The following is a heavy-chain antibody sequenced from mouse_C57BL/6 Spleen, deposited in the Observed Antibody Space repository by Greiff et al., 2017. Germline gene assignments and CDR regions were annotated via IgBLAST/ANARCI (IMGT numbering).Heavy chain of an antibody. D-gene: IGHD2-4*01. Sequence: QVQLQQPGAELVRPGSSVKLSCKASGYTFTSYWMDWVKQRPGQGLEWIGNIYPSDSETHYNQKFKDKATLTVDKSSSTAYMQLSSLTSEDSAVYYCAIIYDYDGFAYWGQGTLVTVSA. CDR1: GYTFTSYW. J-gene: IGHJ3*01. CDR3: AIIYDYDGFAY. V-gene: IGHV1-61*01. CDR2: IYPSDSET.